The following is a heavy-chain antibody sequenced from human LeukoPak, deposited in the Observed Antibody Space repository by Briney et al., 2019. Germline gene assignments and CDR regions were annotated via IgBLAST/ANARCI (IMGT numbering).Heavy chain of an antibody. D-gene: IGHD3-9*01. J-gene: IGHJ6*04. CDR3: ASNQYYDILTGYYRPYYYGMDV. CDR1: GGTFSSYA. Sequence: GASVKVSCKASGGTFSSYAISWVRQAPGQGLEWMGGIIPIFGTANYAQKFQGRVTITADESTSTAYMELSSLRSEDTAVYCCASNQYYDILTGYYRPYYYGMDVWGKGTTVTVSS. V-gene: IGHV1-69*13. CDR2: IIPIFGTA.